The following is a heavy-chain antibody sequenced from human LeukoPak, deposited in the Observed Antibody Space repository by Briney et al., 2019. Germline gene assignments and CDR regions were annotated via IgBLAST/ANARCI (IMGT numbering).Heavy chain of an antibody. V-gene: IGHV3-74*01. Sequence: GGSLRLSCAASGSTFSDYWMHWVRQAPGKGLVWVSHINADEDRAAYADSVKGRFTISRDNARNTLYLQMNSLRAEDTAVYYCARRGTGHGMDVWGQGTTVIVSS. J-gene: IGHJ6*02. CDR1: GSTFSDYW. CDR3: ARRGTGHGMDV. D-gene: IGHD1-1*01. CDR2: INADEDRA.